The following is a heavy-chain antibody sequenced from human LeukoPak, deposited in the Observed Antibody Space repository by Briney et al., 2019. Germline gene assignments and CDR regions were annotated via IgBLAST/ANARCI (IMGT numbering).Heavy chain of an antibody. D-gene: IGHD3-16*02. V-gene: IGHV3-23*01. CDR1: GFTFSSYG. J-gene: IGHJ4*02. CDR2: ISGSGGST. CDR3: AKDRLRLGELSLEPYDY. Sequence: GGSLRLSCAASGFTFSSYGMSWVRQAPGKGLEWVSAISGSGGSTYYADSVKGRFTISRDNSKNTLYLQMNSLRAEDTAVYYCAKDRLRLGELSLEPYDYWGQGTLVTVSS.